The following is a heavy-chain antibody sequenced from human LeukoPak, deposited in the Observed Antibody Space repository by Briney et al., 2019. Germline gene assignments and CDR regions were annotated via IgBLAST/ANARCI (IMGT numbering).Heavy chain of an antibody. Sequence: GESLKISCKGFGYKFSNYWIGWVRQRPGKGLEWMTIIYPDDSETRYSPSFEGQVTISVDKSISTAYLQWSSLKASDTAIYYCARHRECMMTKDAFDLWGQGTMVTVSS. J-gene: IGHJ3*01. D-gene: IGHD3-16*01. CDR3: ARHRECMMTKDAFDL. V-gene: IGHV5-51*01. CDR1: GYKFSNYW. CDR2: IYPDDSET.